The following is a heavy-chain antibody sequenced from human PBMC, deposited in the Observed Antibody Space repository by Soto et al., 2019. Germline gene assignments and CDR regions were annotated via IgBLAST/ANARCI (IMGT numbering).Heavy chain of an antibody. CDR1: GGTFSSYA. CDR3: ATRAPYYYDSSVSLFDP. Sequence: SVKVSCKASGGTFSSYAISWVRQAPGQGLEWMGGIIPIFGTANYAQKFQGRVTITADESTSTAYMELSSLRSEDTAVYYCATRAPYYYDSSVSLFDPWGQGTLVPASS. V-gene: IGHV1-69*13. D-gene: IGHD3-22*01. CDR2: IIPIFGTA. J-gene: IGHJ5*02.